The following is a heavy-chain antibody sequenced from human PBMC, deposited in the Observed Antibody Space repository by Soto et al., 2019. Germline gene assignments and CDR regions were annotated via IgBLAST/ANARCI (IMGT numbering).Heavy chain of an antibody. CDR2: IYHSGST. V-gene: IGHV4-30-2*01. J-gene: IGHJ5*02. CDR1: GGSVSGGSYF. Sequence: SETLSLTCTVSGGSVSGGSYFWSWIRQPPGKGLEWIGYIYHSGSTYYNPSLKSRVTISVDRSKNQFSLKLSSVTAADTAVYYCARVPGPWGQGTLVAVSS. CDR3: ARVPGP.